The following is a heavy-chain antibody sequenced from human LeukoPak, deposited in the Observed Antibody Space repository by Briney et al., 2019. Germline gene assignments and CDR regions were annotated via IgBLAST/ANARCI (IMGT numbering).Heavy chain of an antibody. CDR3: ARNPIYSSGLYAFGI. Sequence: PSETLSLTCTVSGGSISPYYWSWIRQPPGKGLEWIGEINHSGSTNYNPSLKSRVTISVDTSKNQFSLKLSSVTAADTAVYYCARNPIYSSGLYAFGIWGQGTMVTVSS. V-gene: IGHV4-34*01. CDR1: GGSISPYY. CDR2: INHSGST. J-gene: IGHJ3*02. D-gene: IGHD6-19*01.